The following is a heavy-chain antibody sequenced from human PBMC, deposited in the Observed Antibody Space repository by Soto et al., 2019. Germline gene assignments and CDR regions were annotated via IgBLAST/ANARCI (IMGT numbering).Heavy chain of an antibody. CDR2: TYYRSKWYN. D-gene: IGHD2-15*01. CDR3: VRGLCRPEWGGSCYYNWFDP. J-gene: IGHJ5*02. V-gene: IGHV6-1*01. CDR1: GDSGSCNRAA. Sequence: SPTLSDTCTISGDSGSCNRAAWKCIRHSPSRGLEWLGRTYYRSKWYNDYAVSVKSRITVTPDTSKNQFSLKLSSVTAADTAVYYCVRGLCRPEWGGSCYYNWFDPWGQGTLVTVSS.